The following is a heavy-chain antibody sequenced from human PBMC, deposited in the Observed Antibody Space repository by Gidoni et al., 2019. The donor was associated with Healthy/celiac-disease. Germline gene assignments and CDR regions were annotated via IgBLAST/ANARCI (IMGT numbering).Heavy chain of an antibody. Sequence: QVQLVQSGAEVKKPGSSVKVSCKASGGTFSSYAISWVRQAPGQGLEWMGRLIPILGIANYAQKFQGRVTITADKSTSTAYMELSSLRSEDTAVYYCARDRIVVVVAATLLDYWGQGTLVTVSS. CDR3: ARDRIVVVVAATLLDY. J-gene: IGHJ4*02. CDR1: GGTFSSYA. CDR2: LIPILGIA. V-gene: IGHV1-69*04. D-gene: IGHD2-15*01.